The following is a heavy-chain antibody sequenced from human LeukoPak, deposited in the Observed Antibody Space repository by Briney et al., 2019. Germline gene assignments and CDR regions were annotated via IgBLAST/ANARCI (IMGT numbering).Heavy chain of an antibody. CDR3: ARVAGELLQRNTDY. CDR2: ITNSGNSK. Sequence: GGSLRLSCAASEFTFSSYSMNWVRQAPGKGLEWVSYITNSGNSKSYADPVKGRFTISRDNAKNSLYLQMNSLRAEDTAVYYCARVAGELLQRNTDYWGQGTLVTVSS. V-gene: IGHV3-48*04. J-gene: IGHJ4*02. D-gene: IGHD1-26*01. CDR1: EFTFSSYS.